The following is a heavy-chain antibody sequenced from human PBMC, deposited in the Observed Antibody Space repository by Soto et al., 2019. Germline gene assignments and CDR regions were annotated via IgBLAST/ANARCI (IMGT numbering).Heavy chain of an antibody. CDR2: IYYTGDT. D-gene: IGHD1-26*01. CDR1: GDSISNYY. J-gene: IGHJ5*02. V-gene: IGHV4-59*01. Sequence: SEPLSLTCTDSGDSISNYYWHWIRLPPGKGLEWIGYIYYTGDTNYNPSLKSRVTISLDTSKNQFSLKLSSVTAADTAVYYCARDPSGHPPLYRFDPWGQGTLVTVSS. CDR3: ARDPSGHPPLYRFDP.